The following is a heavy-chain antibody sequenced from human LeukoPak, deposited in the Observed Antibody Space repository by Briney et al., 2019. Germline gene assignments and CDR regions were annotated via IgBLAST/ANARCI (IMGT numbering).Heavy chain of an antibody. Sequence: GGSLRLSCAASGFTFSSYAMNWVRQAPGKGLEWVSTTSTSGGSTYHADSVKGRFTTSRDNSKNTLYLQMNSLKTEDTAVYYCTTVANRRFDPWGQGTLVTVSS. V-gene: IGHV3-23*01. J-gene: IGHJ5*02. CDR1: GFTFSSYA. CDR3: TTVANRRFDP. D-gene: IGHD1-14*01. CDR2: TSTSGGST.